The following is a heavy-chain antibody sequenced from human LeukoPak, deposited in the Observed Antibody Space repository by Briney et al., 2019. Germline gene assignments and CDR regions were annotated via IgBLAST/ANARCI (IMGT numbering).Heavy chain of an antibody. CDR3: ARNLGFWRGLGYGMDV. D-gene: IGHD3-3*01. J-gene: IGHJ6*02. Sequence: ASVKVSCKASGYTFTNYGITWVRQAPGQGLEWMGWINPNSGGTNYAQKFQGRVTMTRDTSISTAYMELSRLRSDDTAVYYCARNLGFWRGLGYGMDVWGQGTTVTVSS. CDR2: INPNSGGT. CDR1: GYTFTNYG. V-gene: IGHV1-2*02.